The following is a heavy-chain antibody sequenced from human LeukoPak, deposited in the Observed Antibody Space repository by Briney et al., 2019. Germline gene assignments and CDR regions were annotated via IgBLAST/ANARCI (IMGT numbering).Heavy chain of an antibody. V-gene: IGHV1-46*01. Sequence: GASVKVSCKASGYTFTGYYMHWVRQAPGQGLEWMGIINPSGGSTSYAQKFQGRVTMTRDMSTSTVYMELSSLRSEDTAVYYCARALRMVRGVNWFDPWGQGTLVTVSS. J-gene: IGHJ5*02. CDR3: ARALRMVRGVNWFDP. CDR1: GYTFTGYY. CDR2: INPSGGST. D-gene: IGHD3-10*01.